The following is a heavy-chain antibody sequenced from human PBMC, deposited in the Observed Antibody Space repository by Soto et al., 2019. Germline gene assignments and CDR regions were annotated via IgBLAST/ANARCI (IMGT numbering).Heavy chain of an antibody. Sequence: LSLTCAVSGGSISSGGYSWSWIRQPPGKGLEWIGYIYHSGSTYYNPSLKSRVTISVDRSKNQFSLKLSSVTAADTAVYYCARDLPFDYWGQGTLVTVSS. J-gene: IGHJ4*02. CDR1: GGSISSGGYS. V-gene: IGHV4-30-2*01. CDR3: ARDLPFDY. CDR2: IYHSGST.